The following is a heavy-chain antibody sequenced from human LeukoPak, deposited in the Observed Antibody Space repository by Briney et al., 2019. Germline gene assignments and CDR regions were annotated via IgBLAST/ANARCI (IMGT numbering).Heavy chain of an antibody. J-gene: IGHJ4*02. Sequence: GGSLILSCAASGFTFSSYSMNWVRQAPGKGLEWVSSISSSSSYIYYADSVKGRFTISRDNAKNTLYLQMNSLRADDTAVYYCAKGPVGVTTRNYFDYWGQGTLVAVSS. D-gene: IGHD1-26*01. CDR3: AKGPVGVTTRNYFDY. CDR2: ISSSSSYI. CDR1: GFTFSSYS. V-gene: IGHV3-21*04.